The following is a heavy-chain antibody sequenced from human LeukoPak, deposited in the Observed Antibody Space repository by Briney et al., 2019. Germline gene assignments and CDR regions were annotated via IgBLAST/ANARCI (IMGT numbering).Heavy chain of an antibody. CDR3: ARSMVRGVSAFDY. Sequence: GGSLRLSCAASGFTVSSSYMSWVRQAPGKGLEWVSVIYSDGSTYYADSVKGRFTISRDNSKNTLYLQMNSLRGEDTAVYYCARSMVRGVSAFDYWGQGTLVTVSS. CDR2: IYSDGST. CDR1: GFTVSSSY. J-gene: IGHJ4*02. V-gene: IGHV3-66*02. D-gene: IGHD3-10*01.